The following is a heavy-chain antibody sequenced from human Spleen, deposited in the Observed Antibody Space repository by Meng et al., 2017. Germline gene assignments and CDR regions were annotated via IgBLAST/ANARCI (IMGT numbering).Heavy chain of an antibody. CDR2: INPKSGDT. J-gene: IGHJ4*02. Sequence: QVQLVQCGAEVKQPGASVKVSGKASGYTFPDYWLHWVRRAPGQGLEWMGRINPKSGDTHYAQRFQGRVTMTGDTSISTAYMELSGLRSDDTAMYYCARDEDISAAGKLFGDYWGQGTLVTVSS. D-gene: IGHD6-13*01. CDR3: ARDEDISAAGKLFGDY. V-gene: IGHV1-2*06. CDR1: GYTFPDYW.